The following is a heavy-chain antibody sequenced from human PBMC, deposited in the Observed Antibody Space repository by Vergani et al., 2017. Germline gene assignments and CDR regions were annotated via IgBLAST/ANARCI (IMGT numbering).Heavy chain of an antibody. CDR3: AKVIMEQWLCCIDY. V-gene: IGHV3-43*01. D-gene: IGHD6-19*01. Sequence: EVQLVESGGVVVQPGGSLRLSCAASGFTFDDYTMHWVRQAPGKGLEWVSLISWDGGITYYADSVKGRFTISRDNSKNSLYLQMNSLRTEDTALYYCAKVIMEQWLCCIDYWGQGTLVTVSS. CDR2: ISWDGGIT. CDR1: GFTFDDYT. J-gene: IGHJ4*02.